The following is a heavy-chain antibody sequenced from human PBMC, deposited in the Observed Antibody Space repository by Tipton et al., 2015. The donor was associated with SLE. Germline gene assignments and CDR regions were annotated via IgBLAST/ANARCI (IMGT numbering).Heavy chain of an antibody. Sequence: SLRLSCAASGFTFSSYWMHWVRQAPGKGLVWVSRINSDGSSTSYADSVKGRFTISRDNAKNTLYLQMNSLRAEDTAVYYCARGSVGGPDAFDIWGQGTMVTVSS. CDR3: ARGSVGGPDAFDI. CDR1: GFTFSSYW. J-gene: IGHJ3*02. V-gene: IGHV3-74*01. D-gene: IGHD5/OR15-5a*01. CDR2: INSDGSST.